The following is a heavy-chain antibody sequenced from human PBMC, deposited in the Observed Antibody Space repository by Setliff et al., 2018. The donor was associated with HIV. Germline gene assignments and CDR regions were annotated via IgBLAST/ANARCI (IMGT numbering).Heavy chain of an antibody. CDR1: GYTFTNYY. J-gene: IGHJ5*02. Sequence: ASVKVSCKASGYTFTNYYMHWVRQAPGQRLEWMGWINAGNGNTEYSQKFQGRVTISRDTSASTVYMELNSLRSEDTAIYYCARDIGSVWHNWFDPWGQGTLV. CDR2: INAGNGNT. CDR3: ARDIGSVWHNWFDP. V-gene: IGHV1-3*01. D-gene: IGHD6-19*01.